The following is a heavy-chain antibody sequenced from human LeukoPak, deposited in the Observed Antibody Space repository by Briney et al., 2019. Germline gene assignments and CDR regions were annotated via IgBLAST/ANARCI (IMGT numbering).Heavy chain of an antibody. CDR3: ARSLHPLQDLELLWFGELLSPFDY. V-gene: IGHV1-69*13. J-gene: IGHJ4*02. D-gene: IGHD3-10*01. Sequence: SVKVSCKASGGTFSSYALTWVRQAPGQGLEWMGGFIPIFGTANYAQKFQGRVTITADESTSTAYMELSSLRSEDTAVYYCARSLHPLQDLELLWFGELLSPFDYWGQGTLVTVSS. CDR2: FIPIFGTA. CDR1: GGTFSSYA.